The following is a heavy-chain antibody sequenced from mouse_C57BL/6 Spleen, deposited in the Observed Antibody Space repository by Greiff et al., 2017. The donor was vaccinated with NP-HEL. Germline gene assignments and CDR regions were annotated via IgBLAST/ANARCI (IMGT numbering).Heavy chain of an antibody. CDR1: GFNIKDDY. CDR3: TTGYDGYPFAY. V-gene: IGHV14-4*01. Sequence: EVQLQQSGAELVRPGASVKLSCTASGFNIKDDYMHWVKQRPEQGLEWIGWIDPENGDTEYASKFQGKATITADTSSNTAYLQLSSLTSEDTAVYYCTTGYDGYPFAYWGQGTLVTVSA. J-gene: IGHJ3*01. CDR2: IDPENGDT. D-gene: IGHD2-3*01.